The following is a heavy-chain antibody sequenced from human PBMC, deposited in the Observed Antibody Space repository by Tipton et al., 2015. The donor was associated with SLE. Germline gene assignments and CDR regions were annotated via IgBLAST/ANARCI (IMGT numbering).Heavy chain of an antibody. CDR1: GFTFSSYA. J-gene: IGHJ3*02. CDR3: ARDLEIAARPFPRDAFDI. Sequence: SLRLSCAASGFTFSSYAMSWVRQAPGKGLEWVSTISGSGGGTYYADSVKGRFTISRDNAKNSLYLQMNSLRAEDTAVYYCARDLEIAARPFPRDAFDIWGQGTMVTVSS. V-gene: IGHV3-21*01. D-gene: IGHD6-6*01. CDR2: ISGSGGGT.